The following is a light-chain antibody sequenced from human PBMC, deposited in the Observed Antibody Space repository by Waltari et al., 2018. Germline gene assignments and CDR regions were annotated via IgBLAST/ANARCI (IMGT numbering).Light chain of an antibody. CDR3: NSYTRKTASVV. J-gene: IGLJ3*02. CDR2: DGR. Sequence: QSALTQPASVSGSPGQSITISCFGTSSDIGVYNYVPWYQQYPGKAPKPRISDGRKRPSGVSARFPGSKSDNTASLTISGLRAEDEADYYCNSYTRKTASVVFGGGTKLTVL. V-gene: IGLV2-14*01. CDR1: SSDIGVYNY.